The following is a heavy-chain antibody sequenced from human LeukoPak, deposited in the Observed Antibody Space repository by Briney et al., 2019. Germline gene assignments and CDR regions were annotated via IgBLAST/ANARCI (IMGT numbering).Heavy chain of an antibody. J-gene: IGHJ5*02. CDR1: GYTFTSYD. Sequence: ASVKVSCKASGYTFTSYDINWVRQATGQGLEWMGWMNPNSGNTGYAQKFQGRVTMTRNTSISTAYMELSSLRSEDTAVYYCARGRMGWFGETPCDWFDPWGQGTLVTVSS. CDR3: ARGRMGWFGETPCDWFDP. D-gene: IGHD3-10*01. V-gene: IGHV1-8*01. CDR2: MNPNSGNT.